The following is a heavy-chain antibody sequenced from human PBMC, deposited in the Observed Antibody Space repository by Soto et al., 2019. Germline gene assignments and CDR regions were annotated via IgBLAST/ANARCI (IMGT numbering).Heavy chain of an antibody. J-gene: IGHJ3*02. CDR3: ARVERGTATTVVDAFDI. CDR2: MSHSGGT. CDR1: GGFVSSGSYY. Sequence: SETLSLTCAVYGGFVSSGSYYWSWIRQPPGKGLEWIGEMSHSGGTHFNPSLKSRVTISVDTSKNQFSLRMSSVTAADTALYYCARVERGTATTVVDAFDIWGPGAMVTVSS. D-gene: IGHD1-1*01. V-gene: IGHV4-61*01.